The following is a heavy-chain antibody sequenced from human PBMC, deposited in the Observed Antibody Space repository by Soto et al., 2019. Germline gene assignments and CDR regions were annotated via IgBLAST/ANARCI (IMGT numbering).Heavy chain of an antibody. CDR3: ARSSGSYRRFYGMDV. CDR2: INHSGST. D-gene: IGHD3-10*01. CDR1: CGSFRCYY. V-gene: IGHV4-34*01. J-gene: IGHJ6*02. Sequence: TLALTCAVFCGSFRCYYWGWIRPAPGKGLEGGGEINHSGSTNYNPSLKSRVTISVDTSKNQFSLKLSSVTAADTAVYYCARSSGSYRRFYGMDVWGQGTTVTAP.